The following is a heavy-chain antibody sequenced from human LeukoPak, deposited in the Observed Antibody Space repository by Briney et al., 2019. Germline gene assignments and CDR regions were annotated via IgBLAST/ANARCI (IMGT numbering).Heavy chain of an antibody. CDR3: ARAPNWNDYFYYGLDV. D-gene: IGHD1-20*01. CDR2: ISSSARTI. CDR1: GLTLRNYA. Sequence: GGSLRLSCAASGLTLRNYAMNWVRQAPGKGLEWVSYISSSARTIYYADSVKGRFTISRDNAKNSLYLQMNSLRAEDTAVYYCARAPNWNDYFYYGLDVWGQGTTVTVSS. V-gene: IGHV3-48*03. J-gene: IGHJ6*02.